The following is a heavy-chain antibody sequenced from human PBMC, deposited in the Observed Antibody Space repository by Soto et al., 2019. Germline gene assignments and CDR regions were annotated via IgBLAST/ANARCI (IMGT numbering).Heavy chain of an antibody. J-gene: IGHJ2*01. Sequence: EVQLLESGGGLVQPGGSLRLSCAASDFTFSVYVMSWVRQAPGKGLEWVSHITGSGGTTKYADSVKGRFTISRDNSKSTLYLKVNSRRAEDAAVYYCARVKCEHYYFDLWGRGTLLTVSS. V-gene: IGHV3-23*01. CDR1: DFTFSVYV. D-gene: IGHD3-10*01. CDR2: ITGSGGTT. CDR3: ARVKCEHYYFDL.